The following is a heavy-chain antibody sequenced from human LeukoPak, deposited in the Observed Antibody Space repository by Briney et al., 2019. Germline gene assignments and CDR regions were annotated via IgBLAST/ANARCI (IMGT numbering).Heavy chain of an antibody. V-gene: IGHV3-21*01. CDR3: ARGRRARDNWFDP. CDR1: GFTFSSYS. CDR2: ISSSSSYI. Sequence: PGGSLRLSCAASGFTFSSYSMSWVRQAPGKGLEWVSSISSSSSYIYYADSVKGRFTISRDNAKNSLYLQMNSLRAEDTAVYYCARGRRARDNWFDPWGQGTLVTVSS. J-gene: IGHJ5*02.